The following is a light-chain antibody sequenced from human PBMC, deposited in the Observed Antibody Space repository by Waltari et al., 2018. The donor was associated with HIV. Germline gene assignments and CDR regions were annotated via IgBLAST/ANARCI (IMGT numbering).Light chain of an antibody. CDR1: TSNIGIKT. CDR3: ASWDASLNGWV. J-gene: IGLJ3*02. V-gene: IGLV1-44*01. Sequence: QSVVTQPPSVSGTPGQPVTISCSGSTSNIGIKTVNWYQHLPGTAPKRLINGNNQRPSGVPDRFSASKSGSSASLAISGLRSEDEADYYCASWDASLNGWVFGGVTKLTGL. CDR2: GNN.